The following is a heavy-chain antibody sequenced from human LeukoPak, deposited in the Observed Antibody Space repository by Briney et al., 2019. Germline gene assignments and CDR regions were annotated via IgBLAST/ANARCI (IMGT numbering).Heavy chain of an antibody. Sequence: GGSLRVSCAASGFTFSDYYMSWIRQAPGKGLEWVSYISSGSTIYYADSVKGRFTISRDNAKNSLYLQMNSLRAEDTAVYYCARDQRPYNWFDPWGQGTLVTVSS. J-gene: IGHJ5*02. V-gene: IGHV3-11*01. CDR3: ARDQRPYNWFDP. CDR2: ISSGSTI. CDR1: GFTFSDYY.